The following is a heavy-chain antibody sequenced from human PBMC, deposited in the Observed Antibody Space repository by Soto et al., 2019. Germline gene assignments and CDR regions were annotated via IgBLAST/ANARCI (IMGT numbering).Heavy chain of an antibody. Sequence: QVQLQESGRGLVEPSQTLSLTCTVSGGSISSVHYYWSWIRQPPGKGLEWIGHIYDSGSTYSNPSLKSRVTISADTSKSQFSLRLSSVTAADTAEYYCARGPAGDKVDYWGQGTLVTVSS. D-gene: IGHD7-27*01. CDR1: GGSISSVHYY. CDR3: ARGPAGDKVDY. V-gene: IGHV4-30-4*01. J-gene: IGHJ4*02. CDR2: IYDSGST.